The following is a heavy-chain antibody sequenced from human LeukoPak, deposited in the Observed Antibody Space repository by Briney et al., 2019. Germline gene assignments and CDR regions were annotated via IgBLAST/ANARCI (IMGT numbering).Heavy chain of an antibody. CDR2: IKQDGSEK. J-gene: IGHJ1*01. V-gene: IGHV3-7*01. CDR1: GFTFSSYW. Sequence: PGGSLRLSCAASGFTFSSYWMSWVRQAPGKGLEWVANIKQDGSEKYYVDSVKGRFTISRDNAKNSLYLQMNSLRAEDTAVYYCARNQYCSSTSCIEYFQHWGQGTLVTVSS. CDR3: ARNQYCSSTSCIEYFQH. D-gene: IGHD2-2*01.